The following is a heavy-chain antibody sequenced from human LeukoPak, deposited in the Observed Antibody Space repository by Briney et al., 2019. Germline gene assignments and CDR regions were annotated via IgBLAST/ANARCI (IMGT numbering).Heavy chain of an antibody. CDR1: GFTFSSYE. Sequence: GGSLRLPCAASGFTFSSYEMNWIGQAPGKGLEWVSYISSSGSAKYYADSVRGRFTISRDNAKNSLYLQMSSLRAEDTAVYYCTRGRFNVDTAMAPLETYWGQGTLVTVSS. CDR3: TRGRFNVDTAMAPLETY. V-gene: IGHV3-48*03. CDR2: ISSSGSAK. J-gene: IGHJ4*02. D-gene: IGHD5-18*01.